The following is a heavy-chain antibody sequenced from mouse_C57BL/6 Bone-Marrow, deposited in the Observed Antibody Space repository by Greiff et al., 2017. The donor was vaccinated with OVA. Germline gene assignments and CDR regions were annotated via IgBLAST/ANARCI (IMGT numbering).Heavy chain of an antibody. CDR1: GFNIKDDY. D-gene: IGHD1-1*01. CDR3: TTGHYGSSPFAY. J-gene: IGHJ3*01. V-gene: IGHV14-4*01. CDR2: IDPENGDT. Sequence: DVKLVESGAELVRPGASVKLSCTASGFNIKDDYMHWVKQRPEQGLEWIGWIDPENGDTEYASKFQGKATITADTSSNTAYLQLSSLTSEDTAVYYCTTGHYGSSPFAYWGQGTLVTVSA.